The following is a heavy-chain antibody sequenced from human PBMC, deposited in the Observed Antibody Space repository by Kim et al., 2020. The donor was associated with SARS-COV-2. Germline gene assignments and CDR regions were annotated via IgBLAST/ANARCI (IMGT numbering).Heavy chain of an antibody. CDR1: GGSISSYY. CDR3: ARHVYSSSWYVY. CDR2: IYYSGST. Sequence: SETLSLTCTVSGGSISSYYWSWIRQPPGKGLEWIGYIYYSGSTNYNPSLKSRVTISVDTSKNQFSLKLSSVTAADTAVYYCARHVYSSSWYVYWGQGTLVTVSS. V-gene: IGHV4-59*08. D-gene: IGHD6-13*01. J-gene: IGHJ4*02.